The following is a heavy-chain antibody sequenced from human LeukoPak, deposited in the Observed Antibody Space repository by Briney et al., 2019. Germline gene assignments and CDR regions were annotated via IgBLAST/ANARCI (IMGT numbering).Heavy chain of an antibody. D-gene: IGHD3-22*01. CDR3: ARPYYYDSRIDP. Sequence: SETLSLTCTVSGGSISSGDYYWSWIRQPPGKGLEWIAYMYFSGSTYYNPSLKSRVTMSADTSKNQLSLKLSSVTAADTAVYYCARPYYYDSRIDPWGQGILVTVPS. V-gene: IGHV4-30-4*01. CDR2: MYFSGST. CDR1: GGSISSGDYY. J-gene: IGHJ5*02.